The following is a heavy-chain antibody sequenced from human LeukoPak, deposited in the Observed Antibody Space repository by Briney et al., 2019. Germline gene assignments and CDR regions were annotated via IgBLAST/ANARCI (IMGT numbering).Heavy chain of an antibody. Sequence: SQTLSLTCTVSGGSISSGGYYWSWIRQHPGKGLEWIGYIYYSGSTYYSPSLKSRVTISVDTSKNQFSLKLSSVTAADTAVYYCARDVAVEMATKTKGAFDIWGQGTMVTVSS. V-gene: IGHV4-31*03. D-gene: IGHD5-24*01. CDR1: GGSISSGGYY. CDR3: ARDVAVEMATKTKGAFDI. CDR2: IYYSGST. J-gene: IGHJ3*02.